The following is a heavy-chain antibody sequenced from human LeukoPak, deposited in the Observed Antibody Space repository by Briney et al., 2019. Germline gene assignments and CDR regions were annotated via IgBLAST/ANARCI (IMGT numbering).Heavy chain of an antibody. V-gene: IGHV4-4*07. J-gene: IGHJ4*02. CDR2: IYITGST. Sequence: SETLSLTCTVSSGSFSSYYWNWIRQPAGKGLEWIGRIYITGSTNYNPSLKSRVTMSVDTSKNQFSLNLSSVTAADTAVYYCARGRGYYQDYWGQGTLVTVSS. D-gene: IGHD3-22*01. CDR1: SGSFSSYY. CDR3: ARGRGYYQDY.